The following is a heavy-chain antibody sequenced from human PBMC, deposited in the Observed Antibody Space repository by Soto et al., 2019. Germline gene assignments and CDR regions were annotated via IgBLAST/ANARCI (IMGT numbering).Heavy chain of an antibody. Sequence: QVQLVQSGAEVKKPGASVKVSCKASGYMFTSYGISWVRQAPGQGLEWMGWISAHNGNTKNAQKFQGRVNMTTDTSTSTAYMELRSLRSDDTAVYYWARDWAYSGPLDYWGQGTLVTVSS. V-gene: IGHV1-18*01. CDR3: ARDWAYSGPLDY. CDR2: ISAHNGNT. D-gene: IGHD6-13*01. J-gene: IGHJ4*02. CDR1: GYMFTSYG.